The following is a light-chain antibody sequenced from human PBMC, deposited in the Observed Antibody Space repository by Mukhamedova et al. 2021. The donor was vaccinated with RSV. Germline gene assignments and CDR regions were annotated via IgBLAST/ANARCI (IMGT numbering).Light chain of an antibody. Sequence: ITISCTGTSSDVGGYNYVSWYQQHPGKAPKLMIYEVSNRPSGVSNRFSGSKSGNTASLTISGLQAEDEADYYCCSYAGSYSNYV. CDR1: SSDVGGYNY. CDR3: CSYAGSYSNYV. J-gene: IGLJ1*01. CDR2: EVS. V-gene: IGLV2-14*01.